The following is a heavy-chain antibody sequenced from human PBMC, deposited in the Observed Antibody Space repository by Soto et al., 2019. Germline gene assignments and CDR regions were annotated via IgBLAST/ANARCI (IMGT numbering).Heavy chain of an antibody. V-gene: IGHV4-34*01. J-gene: IGHJ4*02. Sequence: SETLSLTCSIYSGSFSGVYWSWIRQPPGKRLEWIGEISQSGSTNYNPSLKSRVSISVDTSKNQFSLNLTSVTAADTAVYYCARAPKVSGSSQTRPDLWGQGALVT. CDR1: SGSFSGVY. CDR3: ARAPKVSGSSQTRPDL. CDR2: ISQSGST. D-gene: IGHD6-6*01.